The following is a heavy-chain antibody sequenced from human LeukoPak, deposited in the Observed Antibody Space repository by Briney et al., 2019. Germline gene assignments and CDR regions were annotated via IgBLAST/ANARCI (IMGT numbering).Heavy chain of an antibody. J-gene: IGHJ6*03. CDR2: IYYSGST. Sequence: SETLSLTCTVSGGSISSGDYYWSWIRQPPGKGLEWIGYIYYSGSTYYNPSLKSRVTISVDTSKNQFSLKLSSVTAADTAVYYCARADSSSWLGYYYYYMDVWGKGTTVTVSS. V-gene: IGHV4-30-4*01. CDR3: ARADSSSWLGYYYYYMDV. D-gene: IGHD6-13*01. CDR1: GGSISSGDYY.